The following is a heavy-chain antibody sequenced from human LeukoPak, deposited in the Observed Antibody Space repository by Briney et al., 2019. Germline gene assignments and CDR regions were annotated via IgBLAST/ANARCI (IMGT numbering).Heavy chain of an antibody. V-gene: IGHV4-30-2*01. J-gene: IGHJ6*03. CDR2: IYHSGST. CDR3: AREYFSANYFFYYMDV. CDR1: GGSISSGGYY. Sequence: PSETLSLTCTVSGGSISSGGYYWSWIRQPPGKGLEWIGYIYHSGSTYYNPSLKSRVTISVDRSKNQFSLKLSSVTAADTAVYYCAREYFSANYFFYYMDVWGTGTTVTVSS. D-gene: IGHD3-3*01.